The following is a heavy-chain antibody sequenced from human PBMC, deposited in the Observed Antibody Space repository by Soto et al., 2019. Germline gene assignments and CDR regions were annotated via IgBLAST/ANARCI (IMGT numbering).Heavy chain of an antibody. CDR3: AKEVDGKLELFLWYLTYGMDV. V-gene: IGHV3-30*18. CDR1: GFTFSSYG. D-gene: IGHD1-7*01. Sequence: PGGSLRLSCAASGFTFSSYGMHWVRQAPGKGLEWVAVISYDGSNKYYADSVKGRFTISRDNSKNTLYLQMNSLRAEDTAVYYCAKEVDGKLELFLWYLTYGMDVWGQGTTVTVSS. J-gene: IGHJ6*02. CDR2: ISYDGSNK.